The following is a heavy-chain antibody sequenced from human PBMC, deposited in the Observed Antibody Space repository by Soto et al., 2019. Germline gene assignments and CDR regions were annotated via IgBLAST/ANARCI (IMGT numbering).Heavy chain of an antibody. CDR1: GFTFSDYY. CDR2: ISSSGSTI. V-gene: IGHV3-11*01. Sequence: PGGSLRLSCAASGFTFSDYYMSWIRQAPGKGLEWVSYISSSGSTIYHADSVKGRFTISRDNAKNSLYLQMNSLRAEDTAVYYCARREQLAYYGMDVWGQGTTVTVSS. CDR3: ARREQLAYYGMDV. J-gene: IGHJ6*02. D-gene: IGHD6-6*01.